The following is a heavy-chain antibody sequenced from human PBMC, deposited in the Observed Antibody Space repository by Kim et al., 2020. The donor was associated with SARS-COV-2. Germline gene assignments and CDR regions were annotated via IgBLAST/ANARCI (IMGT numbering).Heavy chain of an antibody. V-gene: IGHV4-34*01. CDR1: GGSFSGYY. CDR2: INHSGST. J-gene: IGHJ4*02. Sequence: SETLSLTCAVYGGSFSGYYWSWIRQPPGKGLEWIGEINHSGSTNYNPSLKSRVTISVDTSKNQFSLKLSSVTAADTAVYYCARGIKGSGYCFDYWGQGTLVTVSS. CDR3: ARGIKGSGYCFDY. D-gene: IGHD3-3*01.